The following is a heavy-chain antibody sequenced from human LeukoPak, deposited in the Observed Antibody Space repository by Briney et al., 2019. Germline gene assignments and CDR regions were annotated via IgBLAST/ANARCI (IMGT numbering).Heavy chain of an antibody. J-gene: IGHJ4*02. CDR2: IYWDDDK. V-gene: IGHV2-5*02. CDR1: GFSLSTSRVG. CDR3: AHRPGSSWPYYFDY. Sequence: ESGPTLVKPTQTLTLTCTFSGFSLSTSRVGVGWIRQPPVKALEWLALIYWDDDKRYSPSLKSRLTITKDTSKNQVVLTMTNMDPVDTATYYCAHRPGSSWPYYFDYWGQGTLITVSS. D-gene: IGHD6-13*01.